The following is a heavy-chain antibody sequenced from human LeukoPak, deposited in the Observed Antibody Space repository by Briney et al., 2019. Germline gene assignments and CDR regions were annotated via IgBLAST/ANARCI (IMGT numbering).Heavy chain of an antibody. CDR1: GFTFSSYG. D-gene: IGHD3-16*01. CDR2: IRQDGGEK. Sequence: PPGGSLRLSCAASGFTFSSYGMHWVRQAPGKGLEWVANIRQDGGEKYYGDSVKGRFTISRDNAKNLLYLQMSSLRADDTALYYCATDLYSWGSPFDYWGQGALVTVSS. J-gene: IGHJ4*02. V-gene: IGHV3-7*01. CDR3: ATDLYSWGSPFDY.